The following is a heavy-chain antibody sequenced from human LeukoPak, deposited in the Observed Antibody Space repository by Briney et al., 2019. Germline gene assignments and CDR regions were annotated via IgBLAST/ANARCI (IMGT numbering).Heavy chain of an antibody. J-gene: IGHJ5*02. CDR2: INPSGGST. CDR3: ARGIFYSSGWYSWFDP. Sequence: ASVKVSCKASGYTFTSYYMHWVRQAPGQGLEWMGIINPSGGSTSYAQKLQGRVTMTRDTSTSTVYMELSSLRSEDTAVYYCARGIFYSSGWYSWFDPWGQGTLVTVSS. CDR1: GYTFTSYY. V-gene: IGHV1-46*01. D-gene: IGHD6-19*01.